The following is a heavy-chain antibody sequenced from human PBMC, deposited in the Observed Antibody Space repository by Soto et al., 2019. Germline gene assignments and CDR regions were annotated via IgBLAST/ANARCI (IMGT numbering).Heavy chain of an antibody. Sequence: ASVKVSCKASGYTFTSYGISWVRQAPGQGLEWMGWISAYNGNTNYAQKLQGRVTMTTDTSTSTAYMELRSLRSDDTAVYYCARESNISSWYYYYYMDVWGKGTTVTVSS. CDR3: ARESNISSWYYYYYMDV. V-gene: IGHV1-18*01. CDR2: ISAYNGNT. CDR1: GYTFTSYG. D-gene: IGHD5-12*01. J-gene: IGHJ6*03.